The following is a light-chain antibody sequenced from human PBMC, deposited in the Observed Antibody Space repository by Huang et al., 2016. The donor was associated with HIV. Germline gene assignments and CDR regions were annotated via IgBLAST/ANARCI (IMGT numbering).Light chain of an antibody. CDR3: QQYYSSPQT. V-gene: IGKV4-1*01. Sequence: DIIMTQSPDSLAVSLGERATLNCRSSQSVYSSSTSKDYLAWFHQKPGQPPRLLLFWASTREAGFPDRFSGSGSGTHFTLTIANLEAEDAAIYYCQQYYSSPQTFGQGTRVEVK. CDR2: WAS. J-gene: IGKJ1*01. CDR1: QSVYSSSTSKDY.